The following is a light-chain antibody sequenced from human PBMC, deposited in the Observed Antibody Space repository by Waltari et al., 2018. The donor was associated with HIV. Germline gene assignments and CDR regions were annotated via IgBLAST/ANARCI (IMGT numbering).Light chain of an antibody. V-gene: IGLV1-44*01. CDR3: AAWDDSLNGVV. CDR2: SNN. J-gene: IGLJ2*01. Sequence: QSVLTQPPSASGTPGQRVTISCSGSSSNIGRNTVNWYQPLPGTAPNLLIYSNNQRPSGVTDRFSGSKSGTAASRAISGLQAEDEADYYCAAWDDSLNGVVFGGGTKLTVL. CDR1: SSNIGRNT.